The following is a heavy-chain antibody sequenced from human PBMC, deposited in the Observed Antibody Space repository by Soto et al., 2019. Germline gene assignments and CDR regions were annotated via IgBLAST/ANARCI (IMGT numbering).Heavy chain of an antibody. J-gene: IGHJ4*02. CDR2: ISPSNGDT. D-gene: IGHD2-15*01. Sequence: GASVKVSCKASGYTFTTYGFNWVRQAPGQGLEWMGWISPSNGDTNYAQKFRGRVTLTTDTSTSTAYMELRCLTSDATAVYYCARTPRGQMIVLEAATRFDYWGQGTLVTVSS. CDR3: ARTPRGQMIVLEAATRFDY. CDR1: GYTFTTYG. V-gene: IGHV1-18*04.